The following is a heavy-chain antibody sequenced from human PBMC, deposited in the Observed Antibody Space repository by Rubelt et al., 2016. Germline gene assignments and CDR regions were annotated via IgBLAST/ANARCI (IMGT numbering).Heavy chain of an antibody. V-gene: IGHV3-48*04. J-gene: IGHJ3*02. CDR1: GFTFSYYS. Sequence: QPGGSLRLSCAASGFTFSYYSVNWVRQAPGKGLEWISYISSSSSTIYYADSVKGRFTISRDNAKSSLYLQMNSLRAEDTAVYYCARVYDAFDIWGQGTMVTVSS. D-gene: IGHD5/OR15-5a*01. CDR3: ARVYDAFDI. CDR2: ISSSSSTI.